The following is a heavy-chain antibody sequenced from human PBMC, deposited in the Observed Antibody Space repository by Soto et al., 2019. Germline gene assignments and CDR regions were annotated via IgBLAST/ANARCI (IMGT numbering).Heavy chain of an antibody. CDR2: IKQDGSDT. Sequence: GGSLRLSCAASGVTLRNSRMSWFRQAPGKGLEWVANIKQDGSDTYYVDSVKGRFTISRDNAKNSLYLQMNSLRAEDTAVYYCATDVGKTLARPWGQGT. D-gene: IGHD2-15*01. CDR3: ATDVGKTLARP. V-gene: IGHV3-7*04. CDR1: GVTLRNSR. J-gene: IGHJ4*02.